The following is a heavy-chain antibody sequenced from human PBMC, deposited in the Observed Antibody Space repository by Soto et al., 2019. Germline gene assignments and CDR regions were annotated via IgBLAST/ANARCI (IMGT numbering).Heavy chain of an antibody. Sequence: PGESLKISCKGSGYNFAGYWIAWVRQMPGKGLELMGIIYPSDSDTRYRPSFQGQVTISADKSISSAYMQWSSLRASDTAMYYCARGGVSTRTFDYWGQGTPVTVSS. D-gene: IGHD3-3*01. V-gene: IGHV5-51*01. CDR2: IYPSDSDT. CDR3: ARGGVSTRTFDY. CDR1: GYNFAGYW. J-gene: IGHJ4*02.